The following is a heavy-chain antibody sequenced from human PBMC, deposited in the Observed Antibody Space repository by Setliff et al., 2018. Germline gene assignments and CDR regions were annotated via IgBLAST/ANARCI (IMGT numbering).Heavy chain of an antibody. CDR1: GFTFSSYA. Sequence: GGSLRLSCAASGFTFSSYAMHWVRQAPGKGLEWVAVITYDGSNKFYADSVRGRFTISRDNSKNTLYLQMSSLRAEDSAIYYCAKDAYDSSGYGGHYFDYWGQGALVTVSS. CDR2: ITYDGSNK. J-gene: IGHJ4*02. CDR3: AKDAYDSSGYGGHYFDY. V-gene: IGHV3-30*15. D-gene: IGHD3-22*01.